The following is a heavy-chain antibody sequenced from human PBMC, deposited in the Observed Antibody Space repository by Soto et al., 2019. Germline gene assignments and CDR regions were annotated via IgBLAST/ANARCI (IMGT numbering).Heavy chain of an antibody. V-gene: IGHV1-69*12. CDR2: IIPIFGTA. D-gene: IGHD3-3*01. CDR3: ARGRPFWSKQTGVGMDV. Sequence: QVQLVQSGAEVKKPGSSVKVSCKASGGTFSSYAISWVRQAPGQGLEWMGGIIPIFGTANYAQKFQGRVTITADESTSTAYMELSSLRSEDTAVYYCARGRPFWSKQTGVGMDVWGQGTTVTVSS. CDR1: GGTFSSYA. J-gene: IGHJ6*02.